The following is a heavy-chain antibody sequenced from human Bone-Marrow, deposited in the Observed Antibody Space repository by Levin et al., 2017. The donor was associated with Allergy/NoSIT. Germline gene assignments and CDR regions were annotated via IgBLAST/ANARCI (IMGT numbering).Heavy chain of an antibody. J-gene: IGHJ4*02. CDR2: ISWNSGSI. Sequence: GGSLRLSCAASGFTFDDYAMHWVRQAPGKGLEWVSGISWNSGSIGYADSVKGRFTISRDNAKNSLYLQMNSLRAEDTALYYCAKDKGFLEQYYFDYWGQGTLVTVSS. D-gene: IGHD3-3*01. CDR3: AKDKGFLEQYYFDY. V-gene: IGHV3-9*01. CDR1: GFTFDDYA.